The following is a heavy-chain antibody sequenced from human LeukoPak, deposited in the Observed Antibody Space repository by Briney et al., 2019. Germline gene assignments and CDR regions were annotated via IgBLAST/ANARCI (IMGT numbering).Heavy chain of an antibody. D-gene: IGHD3-3*01. CDR2: ISGSGGST. CDR3: AKNPTVFGVVIINPWD. Sequence: GGSLRLSCAASGFTFSSYAMRGVRQAPGKGLEWVSAISGSGGSTYYADSVKGRFTISRDNSKNTLYLQMNSLRAEDTAVYYCAKNPTVFGVVIINPWDWGQGTLVTVSS. V-gene: IGHV3-23*01. J-gene: IGHJ4*02. CDR1: GFTFSSYA.